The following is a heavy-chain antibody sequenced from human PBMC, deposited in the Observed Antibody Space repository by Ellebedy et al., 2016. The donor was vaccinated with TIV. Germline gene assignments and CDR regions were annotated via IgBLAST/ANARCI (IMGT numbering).Heavy chain of an antibody. V-gene: IGHV1-24*01. CDR1: GYTLTELS. J-gene: IGHJ3*02. CDR3: ATAVIPYYYDSSGRDAFDI. D-gene: IGHD3-22*01. Sequence: AASVKVSCKVSGYTLTELSMHWVRQAPGKGLEWMGGFDPEDGETIYAQKFQGRVTMTEDTSTDTAYMELSSLRSEDTAVYYCATAVIPYYYDSSGRDAFDIWGQGTMVTVSS. CDR2: FDPEDGET.